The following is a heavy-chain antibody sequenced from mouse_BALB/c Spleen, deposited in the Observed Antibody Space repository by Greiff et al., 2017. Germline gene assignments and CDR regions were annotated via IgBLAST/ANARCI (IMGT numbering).Heavy chain of an antibody. CDR2: INPSNGGT. J-gene: IGHJ4*01. V-gene: IGHV1S81*02. CDR3: ARKATTVVPYAMDY. CDR1: GYTFTSYY. D-gene: IGHD1-1*01. Sequence: QVQLQQPGAELVKPGASVKLSCKASGYTFTSYYMYWVKQRPGQGLEWIGGINPSNGGTNFNEKFKSKATLTVDKSSSTAYMQLSSLTSEDSAVYYCARKATTVVPYAMDYWGQGTSVTVSS.